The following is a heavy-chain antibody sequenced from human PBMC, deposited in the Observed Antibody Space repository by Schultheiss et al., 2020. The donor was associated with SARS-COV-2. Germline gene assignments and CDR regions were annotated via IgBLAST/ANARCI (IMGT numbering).Heavy chain of an antibody. D-gene: IGHD2-2*01. CDR3: ARASTEGYCSSTSCYYYYYYMDV. CDR2: IIPIFGTA. CDR1: GGTFSSYA. V-gene: IGHV1-69*06. J-gene: IGHJ6*03. Sequence: SVKVSCKASGGTFSSYAISWVRQAPGQGLEWMGGIIPIFGTANYAQKFQGRVTITADKSTSTAYMELSSLRSEDTAVYYCARASTEGYCSSTSCYYYYYYMDVWGKGTTVTVSS.